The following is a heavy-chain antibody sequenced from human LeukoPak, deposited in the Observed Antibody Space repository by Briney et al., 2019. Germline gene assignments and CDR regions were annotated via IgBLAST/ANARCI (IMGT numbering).Heavy chain of an antibody. V-gene: IGHV4-4*07. Sequence: SETLSLTCTLSGGSISGYFWTWIRQPAGEGLEWIGRISTSGTTNYNPSLKRRATLPVDTSKNQLSLNLSSVTAADTAVYYCAREGGSSRYFDYWGQGTVVTVSS. D-gene: IGHD6-6*01. J-gene: IGHJ4*02. CDR3: AREGGSSRYFDY. CDR1: GGSISGYF. CDR2: ISTSGTT.